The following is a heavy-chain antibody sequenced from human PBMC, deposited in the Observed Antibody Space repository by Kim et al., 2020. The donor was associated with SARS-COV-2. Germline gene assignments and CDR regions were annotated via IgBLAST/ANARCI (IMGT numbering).Heavy chain of an antibody. CDR1: GFTFSSYA. D-gene: IGHD6-13*01. Sequence: GGSLRLSCAASGFTFSSYAMSWVRQAPGKGLEWVSAISGSGGSTYYADSVKGRFTISRDNSKNTLYLQMDSLRAEDTAVYYCAKDSYVAAAGTDFGDYWGQGTLVTVSS. CDR2: ISGSGGST. CDR3: AKDSYVAAAGTDFGDY. J-gene: IGHJ4*02. V-gene: IGHV3-23*01.